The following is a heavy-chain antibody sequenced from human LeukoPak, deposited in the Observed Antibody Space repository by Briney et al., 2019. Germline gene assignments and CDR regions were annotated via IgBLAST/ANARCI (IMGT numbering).Heavy chain of an antibody. Sequence: GGSLRLSCAASGFTFSSYAMSWVRQAPGKGLEWVSGISGSGGSTYYADSVKGRLTISRDNSKTMLYLQMNSLRAEDTAVYYCAKGQAASDYWGQGTLVTVSS. CDR3: AKGQAASDY. CDR1: GFTFSSYA. CDR2: ISGSGGST. J-gene: IGHJ4*02. D-gene: IGHD6-13*01. V-gene: IGHV3-23*01.